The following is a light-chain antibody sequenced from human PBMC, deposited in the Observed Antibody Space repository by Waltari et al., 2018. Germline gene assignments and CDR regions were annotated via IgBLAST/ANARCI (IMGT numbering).Light chain of an antibody. V-gene: IGKV3-20*01. J-gene: IGKJ2*01. CDR1: QSVRNYY. CDR2: AAS. Sequence: EIVLTQSPDTMSLSPGERATLSCWASQSVRNYYFAWYQKKPGQAPRILIYAASTRAAGIPDRFSARGSGTDFTLTISRLEPEDFAVYYCQQYGSSPTTFGQVTKLEI. CDR3: QQYGSSPTT.